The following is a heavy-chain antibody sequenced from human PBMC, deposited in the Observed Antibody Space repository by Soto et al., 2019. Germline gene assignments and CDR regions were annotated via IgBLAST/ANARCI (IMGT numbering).Heavy chain of an antibody. D-gene: IGHD3-10*01. V-gene: IGHV1-69*02. J-gene: IGHJ4*02. CDR2: IIPILGIA. CDR3: ARGEGFGTSVGGDY. CDR1: GGTFSSYT. Sequence: QVQLVQSGAEVKKPGSSVKVSCKASGGTFSSYTISWVRQAPGQGLEWMGRIIPILGIANYAQKFQGRVTITADKSTSTAYMEMSSLRSEDTAVYYCARGEGFGTSVGGDYWGQGTLVTVSS.